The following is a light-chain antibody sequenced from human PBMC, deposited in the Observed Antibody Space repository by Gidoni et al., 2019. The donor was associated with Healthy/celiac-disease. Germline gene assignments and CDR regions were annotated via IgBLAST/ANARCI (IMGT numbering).Light chain of an antibody. CDR3: QQYYSTPFT. Sequence: DIVLISVVALMFVSLGERATINCKSSPSVLYSSNNKNYLAWYQHKPGQPPKLLIYWAYTRESGVPDRFSGSGSGTDFTLTLSSLQAEDVAVYYCQQYYSTPFTFGPGTKVDIK. CDR2: WAY. J-gene: IGKJ3*01. CDR1: PSVLYSSNNKNY. V-gene: IGKV4-1*01.